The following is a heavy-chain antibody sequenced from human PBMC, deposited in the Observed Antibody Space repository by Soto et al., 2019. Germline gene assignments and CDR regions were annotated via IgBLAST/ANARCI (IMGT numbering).Heavy chain of an antibody. D-gene: IGHD2-2*01. Sequence: QVQLVESGGGVVQPGRSLRLSCAASGFSFSRNAMHWVRQAPGKGLEWVAVISYDGNNKCHADSVKGRFTISRDNSKNTLYLQMNSLRGEDTAVYYCAKDVSTTADYYFDYWGQGTLVTVSS. CDR3: AKDVSTTADYYFDY. CDR2: ISYDGNNK. J-gene: IGHJ4*02. CDR1: GFSFSRNA. V-gene: IGHV3-30*18.